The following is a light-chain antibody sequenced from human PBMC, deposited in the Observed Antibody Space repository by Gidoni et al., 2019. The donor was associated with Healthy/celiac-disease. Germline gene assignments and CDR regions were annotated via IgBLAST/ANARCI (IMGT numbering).Light chain of an antibody. V-gene: IGLV3-1*01. CDR1: QLGDKY. Sequence: SYELTQPPSVSVSPGQTASITCSGDQLGDKYACWYQQKPGQSPVLVIYQDSKRPSGIPERFSGSNSGNTATLTISGTQAMDEADYYCQAWDSSVVFGGGTKLT. CDR2: QDS. J-gene: IGLJ2*01. CDR3: QAWDSSVV.